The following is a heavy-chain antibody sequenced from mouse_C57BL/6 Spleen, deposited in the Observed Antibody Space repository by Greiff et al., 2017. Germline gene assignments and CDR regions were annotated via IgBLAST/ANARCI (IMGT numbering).Heavy chain of an antibody. CDR3: ARGDGNNPWAY. CDR2: INPNNGGT. V-gene: IGHV1-18*01. D-gene: IGHD2-1*01. Sequence: VQLKESGPELVKPGASVKIPCKASGYTFTDYNMDWVKQSHGKSLEWIGDINPNNGGTIYNQKFKGKATLTVDKSSSTAYMELRSLTSEDTAVYYCARGDGNNPWAYWGQGTLVTVSA. CDR1: GYTFTDYN. J-gene: IGHJ3*01.